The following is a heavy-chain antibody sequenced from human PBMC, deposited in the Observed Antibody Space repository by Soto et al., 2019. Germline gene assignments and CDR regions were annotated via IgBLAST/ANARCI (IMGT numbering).Heavy chain of an antibody. D-gene: IGHD1-20*01. CDR1: GVSFSSYF. Sequence: EVQLVESGGGSVQPGGSLRLSCAASGVSFSSYFMAWVRQAPGEGLVSVSHVPGDGSRASYADSVRGRFTISRDNAKNTLYLQMDSLRDEATAIYYCARENWYSMDVWGQGTTVTVSS. V-gene: IGHV3-74*01. CDR3: ARENWYSMDV. J-gene: IGHJ6*02. CDR2: VPGDGSRA.